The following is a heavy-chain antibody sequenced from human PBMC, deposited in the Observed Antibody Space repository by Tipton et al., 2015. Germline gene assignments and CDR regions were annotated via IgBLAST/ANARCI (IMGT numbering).Heavy chain of an antibody. D-gene: IGHD2-15*01. J-gene: IGHJ4*02. CDR1: GDSIISNRYY. CDR3: ASGPLYSRDPSGPYYFDY. CDR2: IYSTGRT. V-gene: IGHV4-61*02. Sequence: GLVKPSETLSLTCIVSGDSIISNRYYWTWIRQPAGKGLEWIGRIYSTGRTNYNPSLKSRVTMSIDPSKNQFSLKPTSVTAADTAVYYCASGPLYSRDPSGPYYFDYWGQGTLVTVSS.